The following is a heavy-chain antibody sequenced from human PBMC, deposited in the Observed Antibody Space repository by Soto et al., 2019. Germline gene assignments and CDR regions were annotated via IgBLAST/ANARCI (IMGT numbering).Heavy chain of an antibody. D-gene: IGHD3-10*01. J-gene: IGHJ5*02. CDR1: GGSISSYY. V-gene: IGHV4-59*08. CDR3: ASTPLWFGDLRQVFDP. Sequence: ETLSLTCTVSGGSISSYYWSWIRQPPGKGLEWIGYIYYSGSTNYNPSLKSRVTISVDTSKNQFSLKLSSVTAADTAVYYCASTPLWFGDLRQVFDPWGQGTLVTVSS. CDR2: IYYSGST.